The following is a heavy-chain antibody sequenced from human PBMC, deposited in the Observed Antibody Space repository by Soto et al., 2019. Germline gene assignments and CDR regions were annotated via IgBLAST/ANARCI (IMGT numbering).Heavy chain of an antibody. D-gene: IGHD2-15*01. CDR3: AKSPLGYCSGGSCYPPHYFDY. J-gene: IGHJ4*02. Sequence: EVQLLDSGGGLVQPGGSLRLSCAASGFTFSNYAMSWVRQAPGKGLEWVSGVGGSGDSTYYADSVKGRFTISRDNSKDTLYLQMNSLRAEDTPVYYCAKSPLGYCSGGSCYPPHYFDYWGQGTLVTVSS. CDR2: VGGSGDST. V-gene: IGHV3-23*01. CDR1: GFTFSNYA.